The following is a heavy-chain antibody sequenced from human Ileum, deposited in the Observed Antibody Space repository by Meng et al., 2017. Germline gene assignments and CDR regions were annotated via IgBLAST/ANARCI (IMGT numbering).Heavy chain of an antibody. D-gene: IGHD1-26*01. CDR3: ARTPLYSGSYYFDP. CDR1: GDSVSSDNYY. J-gene: IGHJ4*02. CDR2: VYYSGHT. Sequence: QGHLQAPGPGLGGPSETLSLTCTVSGDSVSSDNYYWSWIRQPPGKGLEWIGYVYYSGHTDCNPSLKSRLSISIDTSKNHFSLKLSSVTAADTAVYYCARTPLYSGSYYFDPWGQGALVTVSS. V-gene: IGHV4-61*03.